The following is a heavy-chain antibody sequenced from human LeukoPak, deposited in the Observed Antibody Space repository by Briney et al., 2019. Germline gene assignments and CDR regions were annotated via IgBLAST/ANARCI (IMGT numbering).Heavy chain of an antibody. CDR2: IKQDGSEK. J-gene: IGHJ3*01. V-gene: IGHV3-7*01. D-gene: IGHD3-22*01. Sequence: PGGSLRLSCAASGFTFSSYWMHWVRQAPGKGLEWVANIKQDGSEKYYVDSVKGRFTISRDNAKNSLYLQMNSLRAEDTAVYYCARRRSRGYKDDAFDVRGKGTIVTVPS. CDR3: ARRRSRGYKDDAFDV. CDR1: GFTFSSYW.